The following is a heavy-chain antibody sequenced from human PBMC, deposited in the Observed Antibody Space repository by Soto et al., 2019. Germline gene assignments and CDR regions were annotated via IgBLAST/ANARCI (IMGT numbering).Heavy chain of an antibody. CDR2: IDPNDSYT. D-gene: IGHD2-2*01. CDR3: ARHAHSPTLVKGTPYYYYRMEV. J-gene: IGHJ6*01. V-gene: IGHV5-10-1*01. Sequence: GEPLKISCKGSRDTFTRYGISWVRQIPGKGLEWVGRIDPNDSYTNYSQSLQDHVTISADESSSTAYLQWSSLKASDAAKYYCARHAHSPTLVKGTPYYYYRMEVDGQAATVTVAS. CDR1: RDTFTRYG.